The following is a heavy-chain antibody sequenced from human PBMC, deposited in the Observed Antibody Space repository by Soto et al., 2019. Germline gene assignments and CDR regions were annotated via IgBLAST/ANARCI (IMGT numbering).Heavy chain of an antibody. CDR2: IWYDGTNK. CDR1: GFRFSTYG. Sequence: QVQLVESGGGVVQTGRSLRLSCGASGFRFSTYGMHWVRQAPGKGLEWVAVIWYDGTNKKYADSVKGRFTISRDNSKSTLYLQMITLRAEDTGVEYCARTDCDSSTCPSDLVGATTMDYGGQGTTVAFSS. CDR3: ARTDCDSSTCPSDLVGATTMDY. J-gene: IGHJ4*02. D-gene: IGHD1-26*01. V-gene: IGHV3-33*01.